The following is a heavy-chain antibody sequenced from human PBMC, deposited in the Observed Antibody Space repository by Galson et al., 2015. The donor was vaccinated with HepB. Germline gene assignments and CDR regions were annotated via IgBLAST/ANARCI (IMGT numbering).Heavy chain of an antibody. Sequence: SLRLSCAASGFTFSSYTMNWVRQAPGKGLEWISYISTTSDNKFSADSVKGRFIISRDNAKNSLYLQMHSLRAEDTAVYYCARIALSGSYWYFDYWGQGTLVTVSS. CDR1: GFTFSSYT. J-gene: IGHJ4*02. D-gene: IGHD1-26*01. V-gene: IGHV3-48*01. CDR2: ISTTSDNK. CDR3: ARIALSGSYWYFDY.